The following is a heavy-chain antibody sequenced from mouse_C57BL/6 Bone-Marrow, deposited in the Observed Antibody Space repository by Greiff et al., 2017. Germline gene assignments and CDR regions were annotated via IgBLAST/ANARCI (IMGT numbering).Heavy chain of an antibody. CDR1: GYTFTSYG. Sequence: QVQLQQSGAALARPGASVKLSCKASGYTFTSYGISWVKQRTGQGLEWIGEIYPRSGNTYYNEKFKGKATLTADKSSSTAYMELRSLTSEDSAVYFCARDYDYDVSFAYWGQGTLVTVSA. CDR2: IYPRSGNT. V-gene: IGHV1-81*01. D-gene: IGHD2-4*01. CDR3: ARDYDYDVSFAY. J-gene: IGHJ3*01.